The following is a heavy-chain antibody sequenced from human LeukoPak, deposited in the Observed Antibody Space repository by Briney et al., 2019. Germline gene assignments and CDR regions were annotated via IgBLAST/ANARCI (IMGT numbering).Heavy chain of an antibody. CDR1: GFTFSSYS. CDR2: ISSSSSYI. D-gene: IGHD4-17*01. CDR3: AKGVPTTTVRRFDY. J-gene: IGHJ4*02. Sequence: GGSLRLSCAASGFTFSSYSLNWVRQAPGKGLEWVSSISSSSSYIYYADSVKGRFTISRDNSKNTLYLQMNSLRAEDTAVYYCAKGVPTTTVRRFDYWGQGTLVTVSS. V-gene: IGHV3-21*04.